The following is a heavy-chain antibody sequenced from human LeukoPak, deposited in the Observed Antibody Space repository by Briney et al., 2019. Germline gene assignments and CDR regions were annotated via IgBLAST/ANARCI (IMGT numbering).Heavy chain of an antibody. CDR3: ARGLEGFGELSNWFDP. J-gene: IGHJ5*02. Sequence: PSETLSLTCAVYGGSFSGYYWSWIRQPPGKGLEWIGEINHSGSTNYNPSLKSRVTISVDTSKNQFSLKLSSVTAADTAVYYCARGLEGFGELSNWFDPWAREPWSPSPQ. D-gene: IGHD3-10*01. V-gene: IGHV4-34*01. CDR1: GGSFSGYY. CDR2: INHSGST.